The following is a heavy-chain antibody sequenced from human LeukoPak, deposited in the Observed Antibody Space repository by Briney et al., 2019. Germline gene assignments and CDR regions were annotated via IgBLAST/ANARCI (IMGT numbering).Heavy chain of an antibody. V-gene: IGHV3-48*01. D-gene: IGHD6-25*01. CDR3: ARFAAGGSYYYYMDV. CDR2: IGTSSTTI. J-gene: IGHJ6*03. Sequence: GGSLRLLCGASGFTFRSYTMNWVRHPPARGLEGGSNIGTSSTTIYYADSVKGRFTISRDNAKNSLYLQMNSLRADDTAVYYCARFAAGGSYYYYMDVWGKGTTVTVSS. CDR1: GFTFRSYT.